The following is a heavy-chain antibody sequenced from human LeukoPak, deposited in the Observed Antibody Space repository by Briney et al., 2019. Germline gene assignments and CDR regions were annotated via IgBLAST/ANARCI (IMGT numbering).Heavy chain of an antibody. CDR2: IIPIFGIA. V-gene: IGHV1-69*04. J-gene: IGHJ5*02. CDR3: ARTPKDYYDSSGYYGWFDP. CDR1: GGIFSSYA. D-gene: IGHD3-22*01. Sequence: ASVKVSCKASGGIFSSYAISWVRQAPGQGLEWMGRIIPIFGIANYAQKFQGRVAITADKSTSTAYMELSSLRSEDTAVYYCARTPKDYYDSSGYYGWFDPWGQGTLVTVSS.